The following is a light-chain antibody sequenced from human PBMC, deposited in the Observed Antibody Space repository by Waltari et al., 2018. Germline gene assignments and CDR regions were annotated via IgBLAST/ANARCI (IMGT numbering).Light chain of an antibody. CDR2: LNSDGSH. J-gene: IGLJ3*02. CDR1: SGHSSYA. Sequence: QLVLTQSPSASASLGASVKLTCTLSSGHSSYALAWHQPQPEKGPRYLMKLNSDGSHSKGDGIPDRFSGSSSGAERYLTISSLQSEDEADYYCQTWGTGIHWVFGGGTKLTVL. CDR3: QTWGTGIHWV. V-gene: IGLV4-69*01.